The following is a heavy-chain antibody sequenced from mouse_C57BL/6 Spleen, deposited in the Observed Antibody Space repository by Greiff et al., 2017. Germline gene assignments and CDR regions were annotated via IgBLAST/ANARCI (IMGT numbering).Heavy chain of an antibody. CDR2: ILPGCGST. V-gene: IGHV1-9*01. J-gene: IGHJ4*01. CDR1: GYTFTGYW. CDR3: ALDSSGYPYAMDY. D-gene: IGHD3-2*02. Sequence: QVQLKESGAELMKPGASVKLSCKATGYTFTGYWIAWVKQRPGHGLEWIGEILPGCGSTNYNEKFKGKATFTADTSSNTAYMQLSSLTTEDSAIYYCALDSSGYPYAMDYWGQGTSVTVSS.